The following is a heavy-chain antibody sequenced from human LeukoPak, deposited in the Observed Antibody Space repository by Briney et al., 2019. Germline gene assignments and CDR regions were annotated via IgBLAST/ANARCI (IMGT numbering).Heavy chain of an antibody. CDR1: GYTFTSYG. D-gene: IGHD3-10*01. CDR2: ISAYNGNT. J-gene: IGHJ6*03. CDR3: ARGVPTYYYGSGPNLLLVYMDV. V-gene: IGHV1-18*01. Sequence: GASVKVSCKASGYTFTSYGISWVRQAPGQGLEWMGWISAYNGNTNYAQKLQGRVTMTTDTSTSTAYMELSRLRSDDTAVYYCARGVPTYYYGSGPNLLLVYMDVWGKGTTVTVSS.